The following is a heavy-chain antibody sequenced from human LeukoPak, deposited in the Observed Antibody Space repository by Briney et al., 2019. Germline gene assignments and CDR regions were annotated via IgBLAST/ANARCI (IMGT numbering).Heavy chain of an antibody. CDR2: INPRGGST. CDR1: GYTFTNYY. D-gene: IGHD6-6*01. Sequence: GASVKVSCKASGYTFTNYYMHWVRQAPGQGLEWMGIINPRGGSTDYAQKFQGRVTMTRDMSTSTVYMDLSSLRSEATAVYYCARGEYSSPRSAFDTWGQGTMVTVSS. CDR3: ARGEYSSPRSAFDT. V-gene: IGHV1-46*01. J-gene: IGHJ3*02.